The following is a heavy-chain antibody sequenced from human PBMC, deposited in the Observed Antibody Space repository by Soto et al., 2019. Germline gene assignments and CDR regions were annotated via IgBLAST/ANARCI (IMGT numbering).Heavy chain of an antibody. Sequence: QVQLVESGGGVVQPGRSLRLSCAASGFTFSSYGMHWVRQAPGKGLEWVAVIWYDGSNKYYADSVKGRFTISRDNSKNTLDLQMNGLRAEDTAVYYCAIGPSRTYYLYYWGQGTLVNVSS. CDR3: AIGPSRTYYLYY. CDR1: GFTFSSYG. D-gene: IGHD6-13*01. CDR2: IWYDGSNK. V-gene: IGHV3-33*01. J-gene: IGHJ4*02.